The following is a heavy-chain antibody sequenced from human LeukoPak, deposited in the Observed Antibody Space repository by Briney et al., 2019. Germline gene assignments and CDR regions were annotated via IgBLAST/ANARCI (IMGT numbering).Heavy chain of an antibody. CDR1: GFSFSSYG. Sequence: GGTLRLSCAASGFSFSSYGMNWVRQAPGKGLEWVSGISGSGGRTYYADSVKGRVTISRDNSKNTLYLQMNRLRAEDTAVYYCAELGITMIGGVWGKGTTVTISS. V-gene: IGHV3-23*01. D-gene: IGHD3-10*02. CDR3: AELGITMIGGV. CDR2: ISGSGGRT. J-gene: IGHJ6*04.